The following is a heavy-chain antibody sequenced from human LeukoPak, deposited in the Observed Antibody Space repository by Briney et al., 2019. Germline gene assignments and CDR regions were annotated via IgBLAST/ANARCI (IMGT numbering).Heavy chain of an antibody. CDR2: ISWNSGSI. J-gene: IGHJ4*02. V-gene: IGHV3-9*01. D-gene: IGHD6-19*01. Sequence: GGSLRLSCAGPGFIFNNYAMHWVRQPPGKGLEWVSGISWNSGSIDYADSVKGRFTISRDNAKNSLYLQMNSLRVEDTAFYYCAKDNRRHYTSGPNPDSLHWGQGALVTVSS. CDR1: GFIFNNYA. CDR3: AKDNRRHYTSGPNPDSLH.